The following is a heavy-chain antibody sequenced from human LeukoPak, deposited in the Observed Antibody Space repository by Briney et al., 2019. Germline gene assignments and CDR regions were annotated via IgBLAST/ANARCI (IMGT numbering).Heavy chain of an antibody. CDR3: ASREMATIL. V-gene: IGHV4-39*01. CDR2: IYYSGST. D-gene: IGHD5-24*01. CDR1: GGSISSSSYY. Sequence: SETLSLTCTVSGGSISSSSYYWGWIRQPPGKGLEWIGGIYYSGSTYYNPSLKSRVTISVDTSKNQFSLKLSSVTAADTAVYYCASREMATILWGQGTLVTVSS. J-gene: IGHJ4*02.